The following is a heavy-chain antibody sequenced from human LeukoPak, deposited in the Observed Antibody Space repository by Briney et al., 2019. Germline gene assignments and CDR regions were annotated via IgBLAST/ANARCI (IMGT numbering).Heavy chain of an antibody. V-gene: IGHV4-34*01. J-gene: IGHJ6*03. CDR3: ARGRSSSSKFSYYYYYYYMDV. CDR2: INHSGST. Sequence: PSETLSLTCAVYGGSFSGYYWSWIRQPPGKGLEWIGEINHSGSTNYNPSLKSRVTISVDTSKNQFSLKLSSVTAADTAVYYCARGRSSSSKFSYYYYYYYMDVWGKGTTVTVSS. CDR1: GGSFSGYY. D-gene: IGHD6-6*01.